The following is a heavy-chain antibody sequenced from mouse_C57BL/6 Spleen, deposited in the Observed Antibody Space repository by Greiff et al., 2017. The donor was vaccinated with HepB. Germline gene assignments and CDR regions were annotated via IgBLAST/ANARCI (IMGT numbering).Heavy chain of an antibody. V-gene: IGHV14-4*01. CDR3: TTFVRFDV. CDR2: IDPENGDT. CDR1: GFNIKDDY. D-gene: IGHD2-14*01. Sequence: VQLQQSGAELVRPGASVKLSCTASGFNIKDDYMHWVKQRPEQGLEWIGWIDPENGDTKYASQFQGKATITAYTSSNTAYLKHSSLTSEYTAVYYCTTFVRFDVWGTGTTVTVSS. J-gene: IGHJ1*03.